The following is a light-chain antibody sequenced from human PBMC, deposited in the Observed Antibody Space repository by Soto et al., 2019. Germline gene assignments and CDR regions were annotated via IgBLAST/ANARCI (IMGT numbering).Light chain of an antibody. CDR2: TNN. J-gene: IGLJ3*02. V-gene: IGLV1-44*01. CDR1: SSNIESNS. Sequence: QLVLTQPPSASATPGQRVTISCSGSSSNIESNSVDWYQQLPGMAPKLLIYTNNQRPPGVPDRFSGSKSGTSASLAISGLQSEDEADYYCAAWDDSLNGPVFGGGTKLTVL. CDR3: AAWDDSLNGPV.